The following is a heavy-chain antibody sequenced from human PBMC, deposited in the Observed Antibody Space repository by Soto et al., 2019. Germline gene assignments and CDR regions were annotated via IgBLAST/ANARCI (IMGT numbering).Heavy chain of an antibody. CDR2: IYYRGNA. V-gene: IGHV4-39*01. J-gene: IGHJ4*02. D-gene: IGHD3-9*01. CDR3: ARLEGLATISYYFDF. CDR1: DDSINSDKYY. Sequence: QLQLQESGPGLVKPSETLSLTCSVSDDSINSDKYYWGWIRQPPGKALEWIGSIYYRGNAYYNPSLQTRVTISLDKSKSQFPLKLNSVTAADSAVYFCARLEGLATISYYFDFWGPGALVTVSS.